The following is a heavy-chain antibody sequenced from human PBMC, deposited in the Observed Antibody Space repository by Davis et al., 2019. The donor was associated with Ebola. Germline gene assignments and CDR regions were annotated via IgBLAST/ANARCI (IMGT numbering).Heavy chain of an antibody. D-gene: IGHD2-15*01. V-gene: IGHV3-21*01. J-gene: IGHJ6*02. Sequence: GESLKISCAASGLTFSSLGMSWVRQAPGEGLEWVSSISSSGSYIYYPDSVRGRFTISRDNAKNSLYLQMNSLRAEDTAVYYCARGPCSGGSCYYYYVMDVWGQGTTVTVSS. CDR3: ARGPCSGGSCYYYYVMDV. CDR1: GLTFSSLG. CDR2: ISSSGSYI.